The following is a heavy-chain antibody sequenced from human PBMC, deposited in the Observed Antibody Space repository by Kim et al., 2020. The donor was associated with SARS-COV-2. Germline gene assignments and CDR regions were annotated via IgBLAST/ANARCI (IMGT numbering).Heavy chain of an antibody. CDR3: AKDIFRVVPYFYYYYGIDV. D-gene: IGHD2-2*01. CDR1: GFTFDEYA. CDR2: ISGAGDRT. Sequence: GGSLRLSCAASGFTFDEYAIHWVRQAPGKGLEWVSSISGAGDRTYYADSVKGRFTISRDNSKNSLYLQMNSLRTEDTALYYCAKDIFRVVPYFYYYYGIDVWGQGTTVTVSS. J-gene: IGHJ6*02. V-gene: IGHV3-43*02.